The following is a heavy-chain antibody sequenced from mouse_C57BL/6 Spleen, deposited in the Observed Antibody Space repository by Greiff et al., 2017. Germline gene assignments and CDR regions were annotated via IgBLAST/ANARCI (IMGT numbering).Heavy chain of an antibody. Sequence: VQLQQSGAELVRPGASVTLSCKASGYTFTDYEMHWVKQTPVHGLEWIGAMDPETGGTAYNQKFKGKAILTADKSSSTAYMELRSLTSEDSAVYYCTRGDYYGRAWFAYWGQGTLVTVSA. CDR2: MDPETGGT. CDR1: GYTFTDYE. V-gene: IGHV1-15*01. D-gene: IGHD1-1*01. J-gene: IGHJ3*01. CDR3: TRGDYYGRAWFAY.